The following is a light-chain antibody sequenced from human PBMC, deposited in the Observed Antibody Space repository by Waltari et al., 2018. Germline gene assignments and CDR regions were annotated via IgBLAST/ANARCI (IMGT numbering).Light chain of an antibody. CDR1: SSNIGTNP. Sequence: QSVLTQPPSASGPPGQRVTISCSGSSSNIGTNPVNWYQQLPGTAPKLLIYSNNQRPSGVPDRCSGSKSGTSASLAISGLQSEDEADYYCAAWDDSLNGVVFGGGTKLTVL. CDR2: SNN. V-gene: IGLV1-44*01. CDR3: AAWDDSLNGVV. J-gene: IGLJ2*01.